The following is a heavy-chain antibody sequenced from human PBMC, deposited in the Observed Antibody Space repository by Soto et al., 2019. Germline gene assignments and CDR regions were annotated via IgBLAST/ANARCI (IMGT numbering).Heavy chain of an antibody. J-gene: IGHJ6*02. V-gene: IGHV4-31*03. CDR1: GGSISSGGYY. CDR2: IYYSGST. CDR3: ASRALRRYYYYGMDV. Sequence: SETLSLTCTVSGGSISSGGYYWSWIRQHPGKGLVWIGYIYYSGSTYYNPSLKSRVTISVDTSKNQFSLKLSSVTAADTAVYYCASRALRRYYYYGMDVWGQGTTVTVSS.